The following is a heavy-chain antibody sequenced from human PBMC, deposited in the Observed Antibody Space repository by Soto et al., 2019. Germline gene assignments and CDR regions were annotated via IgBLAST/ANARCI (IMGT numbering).Heavy chain of an antibody. V-gene: IGHV3-21*01. Sequence: WRSLRLSCAASGFTFSSYSVTWVRQAPGKGLEWVSSISSSATYIYSSDSLKGRFTISRDNAKNSLFLQLNSLRAEDTAVYYCARDLVATTPQGDAFDMWGQGTMVTVS. CDR1: GFTFSSYS. J-gene: IGHJ3*02. CDR3: ARDLVATTPQGDAFDM. CDR2: ISSSATYI. D-gene: IGHD5-12*01.